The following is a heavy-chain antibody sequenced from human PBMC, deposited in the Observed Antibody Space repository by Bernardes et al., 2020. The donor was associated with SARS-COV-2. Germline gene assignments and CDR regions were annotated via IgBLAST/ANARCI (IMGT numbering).Heavy chain of an antibody. V-gene: IGHV2-5*01. J-gene: IGHJ5*02. Sequence: SGPTLAKPTQTPTLPCTFSGLSLTSSGVGVGWIRQPPGTALEWLALIYWNDDKRYSPSLKSRLTITKDTPKNQVVLTMTSMDPVDTATYYCAYRNSDIVVVPDATSWFDPWSQGTLVTVSS. CDR1: GLSLTSSGVG. CDR3: AYRNSDIVVVPDATSWFDP. CDR2: IYWNDDK. D-gene: IGHD2-2*01.